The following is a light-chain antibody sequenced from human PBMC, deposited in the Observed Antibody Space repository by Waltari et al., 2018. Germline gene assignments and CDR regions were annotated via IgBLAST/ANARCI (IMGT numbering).Light chain of an antibody. CDR2: GAS. J-gene: IGKJ1*01. Sequence: EIVLTQSPGTLSLSPGERATLSCRASQRVSSSYLAWYQQKPGQSPRLLIYGASSRAAGIPDRFRGNGSGTDFTLTISRLEPEDFAVYYCQQYVSSPWTFGQGTKVEIK. CDR3: QQYVSSPWT. V-gene: IGKV3-20*01. CDR1: QRVSSSY.